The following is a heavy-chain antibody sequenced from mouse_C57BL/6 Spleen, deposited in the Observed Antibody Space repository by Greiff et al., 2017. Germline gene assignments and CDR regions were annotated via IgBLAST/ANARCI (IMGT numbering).Heavy chain of an antibody. D-gene: IGHD4-1*01. Sequence: QVKLQQSGAELVRPGASVKLSCKASGYTFTDYYINWVKQRPGQGLEWIARIYPGSGNTYYNEKFKGKATLTAEKSSSTAYMQLSSLTSEDSAVYFCARTPSNWDYFDYWGQGTTLTVSS. J-gene: IGHJ2*01. CDR2: IYPGSGNT. V-gene: IGHV1-76*01. CDR3: ARTPSNWDYFDY. CDR1: GYTFTDYY.